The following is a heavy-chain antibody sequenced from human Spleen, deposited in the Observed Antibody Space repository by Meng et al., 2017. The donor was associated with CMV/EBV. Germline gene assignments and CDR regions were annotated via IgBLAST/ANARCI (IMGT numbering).Heavy chain of an antibody. D-gene: IGHD3-9*01. Sequence: GGSLRLSCAASGFTFSTFAMSWVRQGPGKGLEWVSSISGSGGSTYYADSVKGRFIISRDNSKNTLYLQMNSLRADDTAVYYCARTYDILNTFDYWGQGTLVTVSS. CDR3: ARTYDILNTFDY. CDR1: GFTFSTFA. J-gene: IGHJ4*02. CDR2: ISGSGGST. V-gene: IGHV3-23*01.